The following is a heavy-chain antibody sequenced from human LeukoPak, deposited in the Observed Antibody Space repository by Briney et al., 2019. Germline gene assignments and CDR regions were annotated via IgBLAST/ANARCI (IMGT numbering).Heavy chain of an antibody. D-gene: IGHD6-25*01. V-gene: IGHV4-39*07. CDR2: IYYSGST. CDR3: ARGRRAAAPRDY. Sequence: PSETLSLTCTVSGGSISSSSYHWGWIRQPPGKGLEWIGSIYYSGSTYYNPSLKSRVTISVDTSKNQFSLKLSSVTAADTAVYYCARGRRAAAPRDYWGQGTLVTVSS. CDR1: GGSISSSSYH. J-gene: IGHJ4*02.